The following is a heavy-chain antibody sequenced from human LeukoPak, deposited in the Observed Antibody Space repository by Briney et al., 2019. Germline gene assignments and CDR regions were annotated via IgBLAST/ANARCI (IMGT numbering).Heavy chain of an antibody. V-gene: IGHV3-23*01. J-gene: IGHJ4*02. CDR2: ISGSGGST. CDR3: ASLFTMVREVIVDY. D-gene: IGHD3-10*01. CDR1: GFTFSSYA. Sequence: PGGSLRLSCAASGFTFSSYAMSWVRQAPGKGLEWVSAISGSGGSTYYADSVKGRFTISRDNSKNTLYLQMNSLRAEDTAVYYCASLFTMVREVIVDYWGQGTLVTVSS.